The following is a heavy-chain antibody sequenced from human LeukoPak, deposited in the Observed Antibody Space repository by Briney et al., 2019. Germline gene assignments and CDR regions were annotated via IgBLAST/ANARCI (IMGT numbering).Heavy chain of an antibody. CDR3: ARDPYSSTWSYGMDV. CDR2: IKTDGSEK. CDR1: GFTFSNYW. D-gene: IGHD6-6*01. J-gene: IGHJ6*02. V-gene: IGHV3-7*01. Sequence: QPGGSLTLSCAASGFTFSNYWMSWVRQAPGKGLEWVANIKTDGSEKYYVDSVKGRFTISRDNAKNSLYLQMNSLRVEDTAVYYCARDPYSSTWSYGMDVWGQGTTVTVSS.